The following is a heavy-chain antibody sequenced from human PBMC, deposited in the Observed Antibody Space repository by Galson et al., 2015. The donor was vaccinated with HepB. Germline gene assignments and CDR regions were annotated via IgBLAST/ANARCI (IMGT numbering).Heavy chain of an antibody. V-gene: IGHV5-10-1*01. D-gene: IGHD3-16*01. CDR1: GYSFTSYW. J-gene: IGHJ3*02. CDR3: ARPGVMLNAGEQAFDI. Sequence: QSGAEVKKPGESLRISCKASGYSFTSYWISWVRQMPGKGLEWMGKIDPSDSYTNYNPSFQGHVTISADQSISTAYLRWSSLKASDTAMYYCARPGVMLNAGEQAFDIWGQGTMVTVSS. CDR2: IDPSDSYT.